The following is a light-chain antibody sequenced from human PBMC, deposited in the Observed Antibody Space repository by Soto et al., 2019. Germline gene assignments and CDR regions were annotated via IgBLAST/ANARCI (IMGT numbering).Light chain of an antibody. CDR3: QKYNNWPLT. CDR1: QSVSSN. V-gene: IGKV3-15*01. CDR2: GAS. Sequence: EIVMTQSPDTLSVSPGERAILSCRASQSVSSNLAWYQQKPGQAPRLLIYGASARATGISARFSGSGSGTEFTLTISSLQSEDFAVYYCQKYNNWPLTFGGGTKVDIK. J-gene: IGKJ4*01.